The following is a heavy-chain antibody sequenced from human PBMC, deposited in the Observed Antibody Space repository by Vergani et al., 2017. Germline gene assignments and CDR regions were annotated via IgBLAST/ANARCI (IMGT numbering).Heavy chain of an antibody. V-gene: IGHV1-2*02. Sequence: QVQLAQSGAEVKKPGASVKVSCKASGYTFTGYYMHWVRQAPGQGLEWMGWINPNSGGTNYAQKFQGRVTMTRDTSISTAYMELSRLRSDDTAVYYCARGPRYYDFWSGYFDYWGQGTLVTVSS. CDR3: ARGPRYYDFWSGYFDY. J-gene: IGHJ4*02. D-gene: IGHD3-3*01. CDR1: GYTFTGYY. CDR2: INPNSGGT.